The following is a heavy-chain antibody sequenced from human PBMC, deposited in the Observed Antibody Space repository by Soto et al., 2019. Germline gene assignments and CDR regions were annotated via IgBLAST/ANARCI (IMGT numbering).Heavy chain of an antibody. J-gene: IGHJ4*02. V-gene: IGHV4-31*03. CDR1: GCSLSRGGYF. CDR3: ARGCKEYDILTGYIDY. D-gene: IGHD3-9*01. CDR2: IYYSGST. Sequence: PSETLSLTCTFSGCSLSRGGYFWSWVRQHPGKGLEWIGYIYYSGSTYYNPSLKSRVTISVDTSKNQFSLKLSSVTAADTAVYYCARGCKEYDILTGYIDYWGQGTLVTVSS.